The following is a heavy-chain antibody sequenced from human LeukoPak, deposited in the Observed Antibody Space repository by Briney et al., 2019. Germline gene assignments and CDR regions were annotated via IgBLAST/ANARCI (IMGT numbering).Heavy chain of an antibody. V-gene: IGHV4-34*01. Sequence: PSETLSLTCAVYGGSFSGYYWSWIRQPPGKGLEWIGEINHSGSTNYNPSLKSRITISVDTSNNQFSLKLSSVTAADTAVYYCARLGPNWFDPWGQGTLVTVSS. D-gene: IGHD3-16*01. CDR3: ARLGPNWFDP. CDR1: GGSFSGYY. CDR2: INHSGST. J-gene: IGHJ5*02.